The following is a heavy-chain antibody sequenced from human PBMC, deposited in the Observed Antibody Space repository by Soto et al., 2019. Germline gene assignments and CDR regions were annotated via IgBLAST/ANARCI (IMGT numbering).Heavy chain of an antibody. CDR3: ARDYHEYYYDSSGSLGY. V-gene: IGHV3-30-3*01. D-gene: IGHD3-22*01. Sequence: AGGSLRLSCAASGFTFSSYAMHWVRQAPGKGLGWVAVISYDGSNKYYADSVKGRFTISRDNSKNTLYLQMNSLRAEDTAVYYCARDYHEYYYDSSGSLGYWGQGTLVTVSS. CDR2: ISYDGSNK. CDR1: GFTFSSYA. J-gene: IGHJ4*02.